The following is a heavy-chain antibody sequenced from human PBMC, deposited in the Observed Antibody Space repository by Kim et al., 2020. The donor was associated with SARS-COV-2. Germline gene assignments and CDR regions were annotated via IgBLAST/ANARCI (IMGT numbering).Heavy chain of an antibody. V-gene: IGHV6-1*01. CDR2: TYYRSKWYN. D-gene: IGHD1-1*01. CDR3: ARADTGSGGKGGPFDY. CDR1: GDSVSSNSAA. Sequence: SQTLSLTCAISGDSVSSNSAAWNWIRQSPSRGLEWLGRTYYRSKWYNDYAVSVKSRITINPDTSKNQFSLQLNSVTPEDTAVYYCARADTGSGGKGGPFDYWCQGTLVTVSS. J-gene: IGHJ4*02.